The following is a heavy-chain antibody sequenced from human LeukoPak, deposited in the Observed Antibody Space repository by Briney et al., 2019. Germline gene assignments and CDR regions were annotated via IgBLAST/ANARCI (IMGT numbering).Heavy chain of an antibody. CDR3: ARGCRGSSTSCSYDAFDI. V-gene: IGHV4-30-2*01. CDR2: IYHSGST. J-gene: IGHJ3*02. CDR1: GGSISSGGYY. Sequence: PSQTLSLTCTVSGGSISSGGYYWSWIRQPPGKGLEWIGYIYHSGSTYYNPSLKSRVTISVDRSKNQFSLKLSSVTAADTAVYYCARGCRGSSTSCSYDAFDIWGQGTMVTVSS. D-gene: IGHD2-2*01.